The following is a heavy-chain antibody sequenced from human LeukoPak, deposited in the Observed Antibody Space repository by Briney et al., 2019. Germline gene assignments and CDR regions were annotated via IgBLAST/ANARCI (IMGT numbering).Heavy chain of an antibody. V-gene: IGHV4-30-4*08. D-gene: IGHD1-26*01. CDR3: ARDRELLYFDY. CDR2: TYYSGST. J-gene: IGHJ4*03. Sequence: SETLSLTCTVSGGSISSGGYYWSWIRQHPGKGLEWIGYTYYSGSTYYNPSLKSRVTISVDTSKNQFSLKLSSVTAADTAVYYCARDRELLYFDYWGQGTMVTVSS. CDR1: GGSISSGGYY.